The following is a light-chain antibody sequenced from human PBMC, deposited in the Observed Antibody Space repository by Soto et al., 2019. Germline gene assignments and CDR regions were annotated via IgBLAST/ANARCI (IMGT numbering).Light chain of an antibody. CDR1: QTVFSNY. Sequence: IVLTQFPGTLSLSPGERATLSRLATQTVFSNYIGWYQQKPGQPPRLLIYSVSSRATGIPDRFSGSGSGSDFTLTISRLEPEDFAVYYCPNYGGSPTVGPETQVEIK. CDR3: PNYGGSPT. V-gene: IGKV3-20*01. J-gene: IGKJ1*01. CDR2: SVS.